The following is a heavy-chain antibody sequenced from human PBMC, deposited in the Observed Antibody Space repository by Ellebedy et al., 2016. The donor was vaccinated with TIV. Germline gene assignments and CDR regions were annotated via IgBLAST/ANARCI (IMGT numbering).Heavy chain of an antibody. J-gene: IGHJ4*02. CDR2: VTHTRGT. Sequence: SETLSLXXTVSGGSISNHFWSWIRQPPGKGLEWIGEVTHTRGTNYNPSLESRVTMSLDTSENQFSLKLNSVNVADTAVYYCARGFPAAWELAGAWGQGTLVTVSA. CDR3: ARGFPAAWELAGA. V-gene: IGHV4-34*01. CDR1: GGSISNHF. D-gene: IGHD6-19*01.